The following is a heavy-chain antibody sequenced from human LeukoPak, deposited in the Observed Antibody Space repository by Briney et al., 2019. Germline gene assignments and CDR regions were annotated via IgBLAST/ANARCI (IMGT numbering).Heavy chain of an antibody. J-gene: IGHJ6*03. CDR2: TIGSGGST. D-gene: IGHD3-3*01. CDR1: GFTFSNYA. CDR3: ARGGDFWSGYSRGYYMDV. V-gene: IGHV3-23*01. Sequence: GGSLRLSCAASGFTFSNYAMSWVRQAPGKGLEWVSVTIGSGGSTYYADSVKGRFTISRDNSKKMLYLQMNCLRAEDTAVYYCARGGDFWSGYSRGYYMDVWGKGTTVTVSS.